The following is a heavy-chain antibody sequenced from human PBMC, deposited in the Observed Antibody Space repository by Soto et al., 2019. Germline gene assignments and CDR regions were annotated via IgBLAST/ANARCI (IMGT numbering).Heavy chain of an antibody. V-gene: IGHV3-11*06. CDR1: GFTFSDYY. Sequence: PGGSLRLSCAASGFTFSDYYMNWIRQAPGKGLEWVSYSSSSSSYTHYADSVKGRFTISRDNAKNSLYLQMNSLRAEDTAVYYCARDISFGGYCSSTSCYGYYYYSMDVWGQGTTVTVSS. J-gene: IGHJ6*02. CDR2: SSSSSSYT. D-gene: IGHD2-2*01. CDR3: ARDISFGGYCSSTSCYGYYYYSMDV.